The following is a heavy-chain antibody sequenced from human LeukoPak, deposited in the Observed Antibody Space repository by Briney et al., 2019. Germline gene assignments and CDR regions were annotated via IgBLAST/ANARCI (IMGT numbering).Heavy chain of an antibody. D-gene: IGHD6-19*01. Sequence: GESLKISCKGSGYTFTNYWIGWVRQMPGKGLEWMWIIYPGDSDTRYSPSFQGQVTISADKSISTAYLRWSSLKASDTAMYYCARHFSGSYSSGWYYFDYWGQGTLVTVSS. CDR2: IYPGDSDT. CDR3: ARHFSGSYSSGWYYFDY. CDR1: GYTFTNYW. V-gene: IGHV5-51*01. J-gene: IGHJ4*02.